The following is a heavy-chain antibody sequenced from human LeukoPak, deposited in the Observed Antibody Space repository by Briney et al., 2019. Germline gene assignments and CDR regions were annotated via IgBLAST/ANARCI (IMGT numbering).Heavy chain of an antibody. CDR1: GGSFSGYY. J-gene: IGHJ4*02. D-gene: IGHD5-24*01. Sequence: SETLSLTCAVYGGSFSGYYWSWIRQPPGKGLEWIGEINHSGSTNYNPSLKSRVTISVDTSKNQFSLKLSSVTAADTAVYYCAGGASKRDGYNEEWGQGTLVTVSS. CDR2: INHSGST. CDR3: AGGASKRDGYNEE. V-gene: IGHV4-34*01.